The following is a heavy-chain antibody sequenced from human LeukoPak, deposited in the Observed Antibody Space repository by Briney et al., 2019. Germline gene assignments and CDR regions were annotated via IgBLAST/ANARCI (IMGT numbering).Heavy chain of an antibody. J-gene: IGHJ4*02. Sequence: ASVTVSFKTSGYTFTSYGNIWVRQAPGQGLEWTGWVSPYNSNTNYAQKLQGRVTMTTDTSTRTAYMELRSLRSDGTAVYFCAREITTGNFDYWGQGTLVTVSS. CDR3: AREITTGNFDY. CDR1: GYTFTSYG. V-gene: IGHV1-18*01. D-gene: IGHD4-11*01. CDR2: VSPYNSNT.